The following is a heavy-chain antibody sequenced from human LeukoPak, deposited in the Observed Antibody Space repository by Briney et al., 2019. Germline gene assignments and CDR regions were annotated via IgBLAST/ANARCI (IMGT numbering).Heavy chain of an antibody. CDR2: IYHSGST. CDR1: GGSISSGGYS. CDR3: ARDYGMVRGVIGWFDP. Sequence: TSETLSLTCAVSGGSISSGGYSWSWIRQPPGKGLEWIGYIYHSGSTYYNPSLKSRVTISVDRSKNQFSLKLSSVTAADTAVYYCARDYGMVRGVIGWFDPWGQGTLVTVSS. V-gene: IGHV4-30-2*01. J-gene: IGHJ5*02. D-gene: IGHD3-10*01.